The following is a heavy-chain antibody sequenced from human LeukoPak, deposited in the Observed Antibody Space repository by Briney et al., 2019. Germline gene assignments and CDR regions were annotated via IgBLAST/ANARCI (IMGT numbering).Heavy chain of an antibody. J-gene: IGHJ4*02. CDR1: GYTFTIYW. V-gene: IGHV5-51*01. Sequence: GESLKISFMASGYTFTIYWIALVRQMPGKGLEWVGIDYPDNSKTIYSPTFQGQVSISADKSINTACLQWSTLKASDTAMYYCAIFVDKYGSGRYGDSWGQGTLVTVSS. CDR3: AIFVDKYGSGRYGDS. CDR2: DYPDNSKT. D-gene: IGHD3-10*01.